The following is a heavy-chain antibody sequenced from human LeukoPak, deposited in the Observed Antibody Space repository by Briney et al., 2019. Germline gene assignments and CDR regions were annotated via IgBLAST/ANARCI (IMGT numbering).Heavy chain of an antibody. Sequence: PSETLSLTCTVSGGSISSSSYYWGWIRQPPGKGLEWIGSIYYSGSTYYNPSLKSRVTISVDTSKNQFSLKLSSVTAADTAVYYCAGQRYDSTCGYWGQGTLVTVSS. J-gene: IGHJ4*02. V-gene: IGHV4-39*01. CDR1: GGSISSSSYY. D-gene: IGHD3-22*01. CDR3: AGQRYDSTCGY. CDR2: IYYSGST.